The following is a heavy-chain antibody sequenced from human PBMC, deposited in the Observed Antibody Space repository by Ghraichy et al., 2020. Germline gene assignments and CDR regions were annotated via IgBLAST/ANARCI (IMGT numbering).Heavy chain of an antibody. D-gene: IGHD7-27*01. CDR3: AMGSMNWGLFDS. J-gene: IGHJ4*02. Sequence: GGSLRLSCAVSGFTFRDYAMSWVRQAPGKGLEWVSVISGSGDNTNYAASVKGRFTISRDNSKRTLYLQMTSLRVDDTAVYFCAMGSMNWGLFDSWGQGTLVTVSS. CDR2: ISGSGDNT. CDR1: GFTFRDYA. V-gene: IGHV3-23*01.